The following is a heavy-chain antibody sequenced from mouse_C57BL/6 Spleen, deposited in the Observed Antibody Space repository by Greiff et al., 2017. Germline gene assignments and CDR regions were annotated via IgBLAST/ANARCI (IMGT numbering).Heavy chain of an antibody. Sequence: EVKLVESGPELVKPGASVKISCKASGYSFTGYYMNWVKQSPEKSLEWIGEINPSTGGTTYNQKFKAKATLTVDKSSSTAYMQLKSLTSEDSAVYYCARRGIYYDYDWFAYWGQGTLVTVSA. CDR2: INPSTGGT. CDR1: GYSFTGYY. D-gene: IGHD2-4*01. CDR3: ARRGIYYDYDWFAY. V-gene: IGHV1-42*01. J-gene: IGHJ3*01.